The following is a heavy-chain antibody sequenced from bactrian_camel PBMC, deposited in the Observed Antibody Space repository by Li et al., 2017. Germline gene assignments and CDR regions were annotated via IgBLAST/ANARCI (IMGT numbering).Heavy chain of an antibody. Sequence: HVQLVESGGGSVQAGGSLRLACVASGYQNSNKCVSWIRQAPGKEHEGVAVLYTGGGSEYYADSVRDRFIISQDNSLETEDTAMYYCTKDADGGTWSAGDYWGQGTQVTVS. V-gene: IGHV3S54*01. CDR3: AGDY. CDR1: GYQNSNKC. CDR2: LYTGGGSE. D-gene: IGHD3*01. J-gene: IGHJ4*01.